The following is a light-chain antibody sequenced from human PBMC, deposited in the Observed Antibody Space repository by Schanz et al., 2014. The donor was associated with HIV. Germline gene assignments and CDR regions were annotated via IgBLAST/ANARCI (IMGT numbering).Light chain of an antibody. V-gene: IGKV1-5*03. J-gene: IGKJ2*01. CDR1: QTISTW. CDR2: KAS. CDR3: QQCDTYPYT. Sequence: DIQMTQSPSTLAASVGDRVTITCRASQTISTWLAWYQQKPGKAPNLLIYKASYLQSGVPSRFSGSGSGTEFTLTISSLQPDDFATYYCQQCDTYPYTFGQGTKV.